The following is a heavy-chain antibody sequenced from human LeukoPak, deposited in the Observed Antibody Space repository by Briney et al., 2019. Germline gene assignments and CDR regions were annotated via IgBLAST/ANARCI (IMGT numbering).Heavy chain of an antibody. CDR2: ISTYNDNT. CDR3: AREMGYNSDAFDI. V-gene: IGHV1-18*01. D-gene: IGHD5-24*01. J-gene: IGHJ3*02. Sequence: ASVKVSCKASGYTFTSYGLSWVRQAPGQGLEWMGWISTYNDNTHYAQKFQGRVTMTTDTSTNTAYMELRSLRSDDTAVYYCAREMGYNSDAFDIWGQGTMVTVSS. CDR1: GYTFTSYG.